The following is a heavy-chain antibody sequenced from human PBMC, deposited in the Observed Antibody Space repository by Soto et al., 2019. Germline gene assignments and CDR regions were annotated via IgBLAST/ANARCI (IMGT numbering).Heavy chain of an antibody. V-gene: IGHV3-23*01. J-gene: IGHJ6*02. CDR2: MSGSGGST. CDR1: GFTFSSFG. D-gene: IGHD6-6*01. CDR3: AKRWDSSSSSYYYYGMDV. Sequence: GGSLRLSCAASGFTFSSFGMSWVRQAPGKGLEWVSAMSGSGGSTYYADSVKGRFTISRDNSKNRLYLQMNSLRAEDTAVYYCAKRWDSSSSSYYYYGMDVWGQGTTVTVSS.